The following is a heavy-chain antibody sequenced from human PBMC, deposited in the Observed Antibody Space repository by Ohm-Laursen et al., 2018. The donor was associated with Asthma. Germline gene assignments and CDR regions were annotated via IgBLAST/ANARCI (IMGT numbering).Heavy chain of an antibody. CDR1: GFTFSSYA. CDR2: ISGSGGST. CDR3: ARDVMEWYLPAFDF. V-gene: IGHV3-23*01. Sequence: LRLSCSASGFTFSSYAMSWVRQAPGKGLEWVSAISGSGGSTYYADSVKGRFTISRDNSKNTLYLQMNSLRPDDTAVYYCARDVMEWYLPAFDFWGQGTLVTVSS. D-gene: IGHD3-3*01. J-gene: IGHJ4*02.